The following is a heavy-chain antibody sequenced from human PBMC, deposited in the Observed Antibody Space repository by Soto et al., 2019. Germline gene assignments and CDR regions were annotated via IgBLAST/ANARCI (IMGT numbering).Heavy chain of an antibody. D-gene: IGHD6-13*01. CDR1: GFTFSSYS. J-gene: IGHJ4*02. V-gene: IGHV3-48*01. Sequence: EVQLVESGGGFAQPGGSLRVSCAASGFTFSSYSMNWVRQAPGKGLEWVSYISSSSATIQYADSVKGRFTISRDNAENSLYLQMNSLRAGATAFYYCARGVGKWVAAGTNFDQWGKGNLVIVSS. CDR3: ARGVGKWVAAGTNFDQ. CDR2: ISSSSATI.